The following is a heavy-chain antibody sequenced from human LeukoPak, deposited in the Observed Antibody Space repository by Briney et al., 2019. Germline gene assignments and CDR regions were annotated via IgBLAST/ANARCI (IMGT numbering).Heavy chain of an antibody. CDR2: ISSSSSYI. CDR3: ARARYCSSISCREAFDI. CDR1: GFTFSSYS. J-gene: IGHJ3*02. D-gene: IGHD2-2*01. Sequence: GGSLRLSCAASGFTFSSYSMNWVRQAPGKGLEWVSSISSSSSYIYYADSVKGRFTISRDNAKNSLYLQMNSLRAEGTAVYYCARARYCSSISCREAFDIWGQGTMVTVSS. V-gene: IGHV3-21*01.